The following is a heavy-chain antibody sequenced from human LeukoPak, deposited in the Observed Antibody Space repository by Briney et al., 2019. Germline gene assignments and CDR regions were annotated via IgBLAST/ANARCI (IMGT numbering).Heavy chain of an antibody. J-gene: IGHJ4*02. CDR3: AKDRRAGSYDY. Sequence: GGSLRRSCAASGFIFSNYAMQWVRQAPGMGLEWVAFIRYDGGNTYYADSVKGRFTISRDNSKNTLYLQMNSLRAEDTAVYYCAKDRRAGSYDYWGQGTLVTVSS. CDR1: GFIFSNYA. V-gene: IGHV3-30*02. D-gene: IGHD3-10*01. CDR2: IRYDGGNT.